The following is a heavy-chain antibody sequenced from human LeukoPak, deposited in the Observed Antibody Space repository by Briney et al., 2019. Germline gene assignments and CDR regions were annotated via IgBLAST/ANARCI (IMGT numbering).Heavy chain of an antibody. D-gene: IGHD6-19*01. CDR3: ARVALYSSGWYPFDY. Sequence: GASVKLSCKASGYTFTGYYMHWVRQAPGQGLEWMGWINPNSGGTNYAQKFQGRVTMTRDTSISTAYMELSRLRSDDTAVYYCARVALYSSGWYPFDYWGQGTLVTVSS. J-gene: IGHJ4*02. V-gene: IGHV1-2*02. CDR2: INPNSGGT. CDR1: GYTFTGYY.